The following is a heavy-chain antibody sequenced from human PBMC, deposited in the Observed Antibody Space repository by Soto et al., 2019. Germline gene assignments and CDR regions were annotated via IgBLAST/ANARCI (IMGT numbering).Heavy chain of an antibody. V-gene: IGHV3-72*01. CDR3: TRVRSSTWGLDASDI. J-gene: IGHJ3*02. CDR2: TRNKVNRYTT. D-gene: IGHD3-16*01. CDR1: GFTFSDHY. Sequence: PGGSLRLSCAASGFTFSDHYMDWVRQPPGKGLEWVGRTRNKVNRYTTEYAASVKDRFTISRDDSKNPLYLQMNSLKTEDTALYYCTRVRSSTWGLDASDIWGQGTMVTVSS.